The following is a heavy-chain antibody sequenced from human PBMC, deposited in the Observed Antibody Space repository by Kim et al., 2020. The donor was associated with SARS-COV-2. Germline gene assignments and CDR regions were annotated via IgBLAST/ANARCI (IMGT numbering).Heavy chain of an antibody. J-gene: IGHJ5*02. V-gene: IGHV7-4-1*02. CDR3: ARKIPSKPKTKLYCSGGSCYSAERNWFDP. D-gene: IGHD2-15*01. CDR2: INTNTGNP. Sequence: ASVKVSCKASGYTFTSYAMNWVRQAPGQGLEWMGWINTNTGNPTYAQGFTGRFVFSLDTSVSTAYLQISSLKAEDTAVYYCARKIPSKPKTKLYCSGGSCYSAERNWFDPWGQGTLVTVSS. CDR1: GYTFTSYA.